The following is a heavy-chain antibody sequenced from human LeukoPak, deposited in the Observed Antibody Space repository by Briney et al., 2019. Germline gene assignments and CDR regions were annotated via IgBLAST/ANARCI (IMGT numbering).Heavy chain of an antibody. CDR1: GFTFSSYG. CDR3: ASLTMVRGVNRHVDY. Sequence: GGSLRLSCAASGFTFSSYGMHWVRQAPGKGLEWVAFIRYDGSNKYYADSVKGRFTISRDNSKNTLYLQMNSLRAEDTAVYYCASLTMVRGVNRHVDYWGQGTLVTVSS. CDR2: IRYDGSNK. D-gene: IGHD3-10*01. J-gene: IGHJ4*02. V-gene: IGHV3-30*02.